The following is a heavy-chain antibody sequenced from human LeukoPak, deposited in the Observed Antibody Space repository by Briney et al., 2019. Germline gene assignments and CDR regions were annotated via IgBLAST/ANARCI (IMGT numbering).Heavy chain of an antibody. V-gene: IGHV3-30-3*01. J-gene: IGHJ6*02. CDR2: ISYDGSNK. CDR3: ARDRVVVPAAPLADYYYGMDV. Sequence: GGSLRLSCAASGFTISSNYMSWVRQAPGKGLEWVAVISYDGSNKYYADSVKGRFTISRDNSKNTLYLQMNSLRAEDTAVYYCARDRVVVPAAPLADYYYGMDVWGQGTTVTVSS. D-gene: IGHD2-2*01. CDR1: GFTISSNY.